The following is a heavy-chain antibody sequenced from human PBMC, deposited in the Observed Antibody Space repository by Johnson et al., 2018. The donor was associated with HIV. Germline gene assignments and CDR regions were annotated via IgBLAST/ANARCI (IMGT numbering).Heavy chain of an antibody. CDR2: IYSGGST. CDR3: VRAQFLEWLFFDAFDI. D-gene: IGHD3-3*01. V-gene: IGHV3-66*02. J-gene: IGHJ3*02. CDR1: GFSVSNNY. Sequence: VQLVESGGGVVQPGGSLRLSCAASGFSVSNNYMSWVRQAPGKGLEWVSLIYSGGSTYYADSVKGRFTISRENAKSSLYLQMNSLRAEDTALYYCVRAQFLEWLFFDAFDIWGQGTVVTVSS.